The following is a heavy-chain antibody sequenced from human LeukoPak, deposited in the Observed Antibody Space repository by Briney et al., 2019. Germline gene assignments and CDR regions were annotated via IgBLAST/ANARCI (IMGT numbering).Heavy chain of an antibody. D-gene: IGHD2-15*01. CDR1: GGFISSGGYY. Sequence: SETLSLTCTVPGGFISSGGYYWSWIRQHPGKGLEWIGYIYFSGNTYYNPSLKSRVTISVDTSKNQFSLKLSSVTAADTAVYYCARGYCSGGSCYWNWFDPWGQGTLVTVSS. CDR2: IYFSGNT. CDR3: ARGYCSGGSCYWNWFDP. V-gene: IGHV4-31*03. J-gene: IGHJ5*02.